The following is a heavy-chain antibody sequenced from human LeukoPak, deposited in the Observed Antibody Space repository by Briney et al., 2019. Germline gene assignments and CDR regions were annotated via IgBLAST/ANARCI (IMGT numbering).Heavy chain of an antibody. J-gene: IGHJ5*02. CDR2: ISAYNGNT. Sequence: VASVKVSCKASGYTFTSYGISWVRQAPGQGLEWMGWISAYNGNTNYAQKLQGRVTITTDESTSTAYMELSSLRSEDTAVYYCARDNYAGANWSDPWSQGTLVTV. V-gene: IGHV1-18*01. CDR1: GYTFTSYG. CDR3: ARDNYAGANWSDP. D-gene: IGHD1-7*01.